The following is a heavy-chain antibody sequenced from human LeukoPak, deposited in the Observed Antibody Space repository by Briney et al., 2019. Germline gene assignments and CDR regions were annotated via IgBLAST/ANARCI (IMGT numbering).Heavy chain of an antibody. Sequence: GGSLRLSCAASGFTFSSYGMHWVRQAPGTGLEWVAFIRYDGSNKYYADSVKGRFTISRDNSKNTLYLQMNSLRAEDTAVYYCAKDQGAGDSSRSPDYWGQGTLVTVSS. D-gene: IGHD3-22*01. CDR2: IRYDGSNK. V-gene: IGHV3-30*02. CDR1: GFTFSSYG. CDR3: AKDQGAGDSSRSPDY. J-gene: IGHJ4*02.